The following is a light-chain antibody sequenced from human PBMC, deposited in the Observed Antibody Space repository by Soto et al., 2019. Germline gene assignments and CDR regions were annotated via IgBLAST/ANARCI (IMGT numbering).Light chain of an antibody. CDR1: QTIDSW. Sequence: DTQMTQSPYTLPASVGDRVTITCRASQTIDSWLAWYQQRPGKPPNLLIYKASTLASGVPSRFSGSGSGTEFTLTISSLQPDDFATYYCQHYNSYSEAFAQGTKVDIK. CDR3: QHYNSYSEA. J-gene: IGKJ1*01. CDR2: KAS. V-gene: IGKV1-5*03.